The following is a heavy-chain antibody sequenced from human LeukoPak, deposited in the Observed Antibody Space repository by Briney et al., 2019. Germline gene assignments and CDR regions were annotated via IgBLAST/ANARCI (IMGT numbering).Heavy chain of an antibody. J-gene: IGHJ4*02. CDR3: AKDGLWFGDLTYFDY. CDR2: ISGSGAYT. D-gene: IGHD3-10*01. Sequence: GGSLRLSCAASGFTFSSYAMSWVRQAPGKGLEWVSTISGSGAYTYYADSVKGRFTISRDNSKNTLYLQMNSLRAEDTAVYYCAKDGLWFGDLTYFDYWGQGVLVTVSS. CDR1: GFTFSSYA. V-gene: IGHV3-23*01.